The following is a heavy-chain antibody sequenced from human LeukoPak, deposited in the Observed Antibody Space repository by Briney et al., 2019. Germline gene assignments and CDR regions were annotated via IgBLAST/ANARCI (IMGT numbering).Heavy chain of an antibody. J-gene: IGHJ3*02. Sequence: GGSLRLSCAASGFTVSSSFMSWVRQAPGKGLEWVSVIYSGGSTYYADSVKGRFTISRDNSKNTLYLQMNSLRAEDTGVYYCARALIVAHDAFDIWGQGTMVTVSS. D-gene: IGHD5-12*01. CDR2: IYSGGST. V-gene: IGHV3-53*01. CDR3: ARALIVAHDAFDI. CDR1: GFTVSSSF.